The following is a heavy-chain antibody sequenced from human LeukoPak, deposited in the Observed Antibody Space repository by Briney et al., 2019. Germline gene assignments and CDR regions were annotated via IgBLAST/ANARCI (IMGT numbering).Heavy chain of an antibody. CDR3: AKVPPSITAAGNWLGP. Sequence: ASVKVSCKASGYTFTGYYIHWVRQAPGQGLEWMGRINPNTGGTDYAQKFQGRVTMTRDTSITTAYMELSRLTSDDTAIYYCAKVPPSITAAGNWLGPWGQGALATVSS. CDR2: INPNTGGT. D-gene: IGHD6-13*01. CDR1: GYTFTGYY. V-gene: IGHV1-2*06. J-gene: IGHJ5*02.